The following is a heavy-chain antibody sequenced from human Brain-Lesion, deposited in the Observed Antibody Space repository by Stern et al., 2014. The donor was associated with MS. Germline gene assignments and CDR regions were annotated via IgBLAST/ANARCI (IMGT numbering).Heavy chain of an antibody. D-gene: IGHD2-2*01. CDR1: GFTFNSYS. J-gene: IGHJ6*02. CDR3: ARVDCSGTNCFYYYYGMDV. Sequence: EDQLVESGGGLVKPGGSLRLSCEASGFTFNSYSMNWVRQAPGQGLEWVSSISVGTDYIYYADSVKGRFTISRDNARTTLVLRMNALRAEDTGVYYCARVDCSGTNCFYYYYGMDVWGQGTTVTVSS. CDR2: ISVGTDYI. V-gene: IGHV3-21*01.